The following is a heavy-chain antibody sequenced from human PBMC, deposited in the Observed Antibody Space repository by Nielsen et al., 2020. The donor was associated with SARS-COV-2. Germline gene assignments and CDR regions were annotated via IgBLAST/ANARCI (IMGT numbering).Heavy chain of an antibody. CDR3: ARGIRPRHVFDI. CDR1: GGSMKTASYY. CDR2: IYHTGST. Sequence: SETLSLTCTVSGGSMKTASYYWSWIRQHPERGLEWLGYIYHTGSTYYNSALESRVTISADMSKNQSSLELTSLTAADTAVYYCARGIRPRHVFDIWGQGTMVTVSS. J-gene: IGHJ3*02. D-gene: IGHD1-14*01. V-gene: IGHV4-31*03.